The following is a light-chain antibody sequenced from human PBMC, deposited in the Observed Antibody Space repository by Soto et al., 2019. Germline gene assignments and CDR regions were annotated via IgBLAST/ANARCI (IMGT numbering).Light chain of an antibody. CDR1: QSLLHSTGHNY. CDR3: QQYNSYPWT. CDR2: KAS. V-gene: IGKV1-5*03. J-gene: IGKJ1*01. Sequence: MTQSPLSLPVTPGESASISCRSSQSLLHSTGHNYLDWYQQKPGKAPKLLIYKASSLESGVPSRFSGSGSGTEFTLTISSLQPDDFATYYCQQYNSYPWTFGQGTKVDIK.